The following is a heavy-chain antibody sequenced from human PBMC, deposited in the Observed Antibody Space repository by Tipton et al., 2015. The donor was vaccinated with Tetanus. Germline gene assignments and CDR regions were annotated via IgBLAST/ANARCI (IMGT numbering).Heavy chain of an antibody. CDR1: GGPFSGNY. J-gene: IGHJ4*01. V-gene: IGHV4-34*01. CDR3: ATVGLVTASVKY. Sequence: GLVKPSETLSLTCGVSGGPFSGNYWSWVRQAPGKGLEWIGEINHRGGTMYNPSLKSRVTISGDTSKNQFSLKLTSVTAADTAVYYCATVGLVTASVKYWGQGTLVTVSS. D-gene: IGHD2-21*02. CDR2: INHRGGT.